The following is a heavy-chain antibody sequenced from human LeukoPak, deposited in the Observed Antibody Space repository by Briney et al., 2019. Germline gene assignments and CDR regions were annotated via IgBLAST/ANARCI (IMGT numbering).Heavy chain of an antibody. CDR2: IYTSGTI. D-gene: IGHD3-10*01. J-gene: IGHJ4*02. CDR3: AVDYYGSGSYLDY. CDR1: GGSSNSYY. Sequence: SETLSLTCTVSGGSSNSYYWVWIRQPAGKGLEWIGRIYTSGTIFYKPSLKSRVTMSIDTSKNQFSLKLSSVTAADTAVYYCAVDYYGSGSYLDYWGQGTLVTVSS. V-gene: IGHV4-4*07.